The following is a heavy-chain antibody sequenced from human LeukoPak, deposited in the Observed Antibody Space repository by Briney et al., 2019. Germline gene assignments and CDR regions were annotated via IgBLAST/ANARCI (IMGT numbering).Heavy chain of an antibody. V-gene: IGHV4-34*01. J-gene: IGHJ6*03. CDR3: ARRWNYGRNYYIDV. D-gene: IGHD1-7*01. CDR1: GGSFSNYY. Sequence: SETLSLTCAVYGGSFSNYYWSWIRQTPGKGMEWIGEVNDSGRTNYNPSLMSRVTVSVDTSKNQFSLRLTSVTATDTAVYYCARRWNYGRNYYIDVWGKGAAVSVSS. CDR2: VNDSGRT.